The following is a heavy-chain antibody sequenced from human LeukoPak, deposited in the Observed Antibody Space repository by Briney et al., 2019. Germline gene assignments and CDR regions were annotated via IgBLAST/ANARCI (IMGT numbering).Heavy chain of an antibody. CDR1: GSTFSSYW. CDR3: ARAQKRGPYYFDY. Sequence: GGSLRLSCAASGSTFSSYWMSWVRQAPGKGLEWVANIKQDGSEKYYVDSVMGRFTFSRDNAKNSLYLQMNSLRAEDTAVYYCARAQKRGPYYFDYWGQGTLVTVSS. D-gene: IGHD5-24*01. V-gene: IGHV3-7*05. CDR2: IKQDGSEK. J-gene: IGHJ4*02.